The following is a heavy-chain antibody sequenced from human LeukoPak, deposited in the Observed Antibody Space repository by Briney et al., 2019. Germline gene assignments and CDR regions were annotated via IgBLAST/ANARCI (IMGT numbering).Heavy chain of an antibody. D-gene: IGHD2-2*01. J-gene: IGHJ4*02. CDR3: ARTDCSSSSCYELDY. Sequence: GGSLRLSXAGSGFTFSDYYMSWIRQAPGKGLEWVSYISSSGRTIYYADSVKGRLTISRDNAKNSLYLRMNSLRAEDTAVYYCARTDCSSSSCYELDYWGQGTLVTVSS. CDR2: ISSSGRTI. V-gene: IGHV3-11*04. CDR1: GFTFSDYY.